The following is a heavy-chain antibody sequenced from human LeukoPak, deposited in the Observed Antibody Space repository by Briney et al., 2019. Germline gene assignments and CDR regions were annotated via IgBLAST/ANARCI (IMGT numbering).Heavy chain of an antibody. Sequence: ASVKVSCKVSGYTLTELSMHWVRQAPGKGLEWMGGFDPEDGETIYAQKFQGRVTMTTDTSTSTAYMELRSLRSDDTAVYYCARVGYHGADAFDIWGQGTMVTVSS. CDR1: GYTLTELS. V-gene: IGHV1-24*01. CDR2: FDPEDGET. CDR3: ARVGYHGADAFDI. J-gene: IGHJ3*02. D-gene: IGHD2-2*01.